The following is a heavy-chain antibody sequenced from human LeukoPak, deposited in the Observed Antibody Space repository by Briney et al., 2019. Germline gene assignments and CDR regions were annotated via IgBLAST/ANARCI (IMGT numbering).Heavy chain of an antibody. V-gene: IGHV4-38-2*02. CDR1: GYSISSGYY. J-gene: IGHJ3*02. D-gene: IGHD5-24*01. CDR2: IYHSGST. Sequence: SETLSLTCAVSGYSISSGYYWGWIRQPPGKGLEWIGSIYHSGSTYYNPSLKSRVTISVDTSKNQFSLKLSSVTAADTAVYYCAREDGYNHYAFDIWGQGTMVTVSS. CDR3: AREDGYNHYAFDI.